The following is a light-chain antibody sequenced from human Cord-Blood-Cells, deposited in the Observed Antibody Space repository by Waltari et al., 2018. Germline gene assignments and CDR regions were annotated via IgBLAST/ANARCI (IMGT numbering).Light chain of an antibody. CDR1: QSVSSY. CDR3: QQRSNWPPT. V-gene: IGKV3-11*01. J-gene: IGKJ4*01. Sequence: EVVMTQSPATLSLSPGERATLACRDSQSVSSYLAWYQQKPGQAPRLLIYDASNRATGIPARFSGSESGTDFTLTISSLEPEDFAVYYCQQRSNWPPTFGGGTKVEIK. CDR2: DAS.